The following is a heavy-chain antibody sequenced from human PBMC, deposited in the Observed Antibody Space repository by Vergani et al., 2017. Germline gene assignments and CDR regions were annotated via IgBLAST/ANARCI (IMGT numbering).Heavy chain of an antibody. D-gene: IGHD5-18*01. V-gene: IGHV4-38-2*01. CDR2: IYHSGST. CDR1: GYSISSGYY. CDR3: ARQDRGYSYVYDDY. J-gene: IGHJ4*02. Sequence: QVQLQESGPGLVKPSETLSLTCAVSGYSISSGYYWGWIRQPPGKGLEWIGSIYHSGSTYYNPSLKSRITISVDTSKNQFSLKLSSVTAADTAVYYCARQDRGYSYVYDDYWGQGTLVTVSS.